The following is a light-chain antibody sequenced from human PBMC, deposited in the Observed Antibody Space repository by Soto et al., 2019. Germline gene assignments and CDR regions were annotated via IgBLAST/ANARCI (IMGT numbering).Light chain of an antibody. CDR3: QQSAISWT. V-gene: IGKV3-20*01. J-gene: IGKJ1*01. Sequence: EIVMTQSPVTLSVSPGERATLSCRASQSVSTNLAWYQQKPGQAPRLLIYGASSRATGVPDRFSGSGSGTDFILTISRLEPEDFAVYFCQQSAISWTFGQGTKVDIK. CDR2: GAS. CDR1: QSVSTN.